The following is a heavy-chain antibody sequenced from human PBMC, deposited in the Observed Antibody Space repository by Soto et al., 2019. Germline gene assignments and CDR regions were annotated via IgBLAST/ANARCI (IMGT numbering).Heavy chain of an antibody. V-gene: IGHV3-20*04. D-gene: IGHD3-10*01. Sequence: EVQLVESGGGVVRPGGSLRLSCVASGFTFDDYAMSWVRQVPGKGLEWVSGINWNGGTTHYADSVKGRFTISRDNARKSLYLQMNSVRAEDTALYYCSKSQTPMVRGVIEAFDYWGQGTLVTVSS. CDR2: INWNGGTT. CDR3: SKSQTPMVRGVIEAFDY. J-gene: IGHJ4*02. CDR1: GFTFDDYA.